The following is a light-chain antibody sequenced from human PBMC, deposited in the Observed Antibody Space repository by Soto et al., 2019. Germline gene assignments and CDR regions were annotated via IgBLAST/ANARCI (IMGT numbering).Light chain of an antibody. J-gene: IGLJ1*01. CDR2: GVS. CDR3: CSYAGSYTFYV. Sequence: QSALAQPRSVSGSPGQSVTISCTGTSSDVGGYKYVSWYQQKPGKAPKLIIYGVSRWPSGVPNRFSGSKSGNRASLTISGLQAEDEGDYYCCSYAGSYTFYVFGTETKVTVL. CDR1: SSDVGGYKY. V-gene: IGLV2-11*01.